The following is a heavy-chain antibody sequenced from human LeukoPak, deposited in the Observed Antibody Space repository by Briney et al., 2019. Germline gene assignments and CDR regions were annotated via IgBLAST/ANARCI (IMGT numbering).Heavy chain of an antibody. CDR3: AREETSTVWD. Sequence: KSSETLSLTCTVSGGSVSSHYWSWIRQPPGKNPEWIGYLHYSGSANYNPSLKSRVTISIDTSKNQFSLKLNSMTAADTAVYYCAREETSTVWDWGQGTLVTVSS. J-gene: IGHJ4*02. D-gene: IGHD3-16*01. CDR2: LHYSGSA. CDR1: GGSVSSHY. V-gene: IGHV4-59*02.